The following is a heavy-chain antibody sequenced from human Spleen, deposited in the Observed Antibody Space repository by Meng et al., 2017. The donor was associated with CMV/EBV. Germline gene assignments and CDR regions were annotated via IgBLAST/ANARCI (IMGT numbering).Heavy chain of an antibody. CDR2: LSGSGGTT. J-gene: IGHJ6*02. CDR3: TKEGMASRWLKDNYYYYGLDV. Sequence: GESLKISCAASGFTFSNYAMSWVRQVPGEGLEWVSSLSGSGGTTYYADSVKGRFTISRDNSKNTLYLQMNNLRAEETALYYCTKEGMASRWLKDNYYYYGLDVWGQGTTVTVSS. D-gene: IGHD6-13*01. V-gene: IGHV3-23*01. CDR1: GFTFSNYA.